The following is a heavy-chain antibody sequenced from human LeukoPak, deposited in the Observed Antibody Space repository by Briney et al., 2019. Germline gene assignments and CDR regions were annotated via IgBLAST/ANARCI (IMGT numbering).Heavy chain of an antibody. CDR2: INHSGST. D-gene: IGHD2-2*02. CDR3: ARSRKNDCTSTSCYTDY. J-gene: IGHJ4*02. V-gene: IGHV4-34*01. CDR1: GGSFSGYY. Sequence: ASETLSLTCAVYGGSFSGYYWSWIRQPPGKGLEWIGEINHSGSTNYNPSLKSRVTISVDTSKNQFSLKLNSLTAADTAVYYCARSRKNDCTSTSCYTDYWGQGALVTVSS.